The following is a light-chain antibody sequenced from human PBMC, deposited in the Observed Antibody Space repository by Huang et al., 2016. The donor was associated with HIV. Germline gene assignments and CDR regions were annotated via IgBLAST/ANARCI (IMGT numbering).Light chain of an antibody. CDR3: QQYALSPWT. CDR2: AAS. CDR1: QTICNDY. V-gene: IGKV3-20*01. J-gene: IGKJ1*01. Sequence: EIVLTQSPGPLSLSPGQRLTLSCRASQTICNDYLAWKQQKPGQSPRLLCYAASTRAAGIPATFSGMGSATYFILTVSRLEPEDSAVYYCQQYALSPWTFGHGTKVEI.